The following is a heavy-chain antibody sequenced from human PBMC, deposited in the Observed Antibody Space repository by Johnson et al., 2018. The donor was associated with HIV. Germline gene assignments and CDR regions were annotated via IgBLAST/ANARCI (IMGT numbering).Heavy chain of an antibody. J-gene: IGHJ3*02. CDR2: ISYDGSNK. CDR3: MLRTHAEKAFDI. Sequence: QVQLVESGGGVVQPGSSLRLSCAASGFTFSSYAMHWVRQAPGKGLEWVAVISYDGSNKYYADSVKGRFTISRDHSKNTLYLQMHSLRAEDTAVYYCMLRTHAEKAFDIWGQGTMVTVSS. D-gene: IGHD2-8*01. V-gene: IGHV3-30*14. CDR1: GFTFSSYA.